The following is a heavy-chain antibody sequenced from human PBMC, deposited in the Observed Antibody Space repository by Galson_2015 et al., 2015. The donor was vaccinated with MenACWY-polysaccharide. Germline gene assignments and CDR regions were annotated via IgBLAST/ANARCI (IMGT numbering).Heavy chain of an antibody. Sequence: ETLSLTCTVSGGSVSSGSFYWSWIRQSPGKGLEWIGWIHYSGETNYNPSLRSRVTVSVDTSRNQFSLKVDYVTAADTAVYYCAAEESRGGSFYILYWGQGTLVTVSS. V-gene: IGHV4-61*01. CDR1: GGSVSSGSFY. CDR2: IHYSGET. D-gene: IGHD2-15*01. J-gene: IGHJ4*02. CDR3: AAEESRGGSFYILY.